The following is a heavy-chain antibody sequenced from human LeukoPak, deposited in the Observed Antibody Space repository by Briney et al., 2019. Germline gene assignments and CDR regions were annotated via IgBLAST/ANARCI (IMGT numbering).Heavy chain of an antibody. J-gene: IGHJ2*01. V-gene: IGHV4-34*09. Sequence: SETLSLTCAVYGGSFSGYYWSWIRQPPGKGLEWIGEINHSGSTNYNPSLKSRVTISVDTSKNQFSLKLSSVTAADTAVYYCARSWGVVITSSYWYFDLWGRGTLVTVSS. CDR2: INHSGST. CDR1: GGSFSGYY. CDR3: ARSWGVVITSSYWYFDL. D-gene: IGHD3-3*01.